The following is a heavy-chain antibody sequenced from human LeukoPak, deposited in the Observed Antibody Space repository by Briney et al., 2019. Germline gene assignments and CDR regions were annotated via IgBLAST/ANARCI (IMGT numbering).Heavy chain of an antibody. CDR1: GYTFTGYY. V-gene: IGHV1-2*02. D-gene: IGHD3-10*01. CDR3: ARVIYVYYYMDV. Sequence: ASVKVSCKASGYTFTGYYMHWVRQAPGQGLEWMGWMNPNSGGTNYAQKFQGRVTMTRDTSISTAYMELSRLRSDDTAVYYCARVIYVYYYMDVWGKGTTVTISS. CDR2: MNPNSGGT. J-gene: IGHJ6*03.